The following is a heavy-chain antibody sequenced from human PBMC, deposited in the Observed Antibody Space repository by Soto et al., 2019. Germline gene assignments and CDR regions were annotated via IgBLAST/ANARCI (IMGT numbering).Heavy chain of an antibody. CDR3: VIAGSSWYWDPDY. V-gene: IGHV1-69*01. CDR1: GGTFGSYA. CDR2: IIPIFGTA. Sequence: QVQLVQSGAEAKKPGSSVKVSCKASGGTFGSYAISWVRQAPGQGLECMGGIIPIFGTANYAQKLQGRVTTAADESTSTAYMELSSLRSEDTAVYYCVIAGSSWYWDPDYWGQGTLVTVSS. D-gene: IGHD6-13*01. J-gene: IGHJ4*02.